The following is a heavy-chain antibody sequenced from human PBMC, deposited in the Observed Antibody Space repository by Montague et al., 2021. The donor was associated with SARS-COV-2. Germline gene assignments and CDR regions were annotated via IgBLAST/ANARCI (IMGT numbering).Heavy chain of an antibody. V-gene: IGHV4-38-2*02. CDR1: GYFIGTGYY. CDR3: ARGRVTRAGFDY. CDR2: NYLHGNA. J-gene: IGHJ4*02. D-gene: IGHD2-21*02. Sequence: SETLSLTCSVSGYFIGTGYYWGWIRHSPGKGLEWIGSNYLHGNAYYNPSLNSLVTISLDTSNNQFSLRLTSVTTSDTAVYYCARGRVTRAGFDYWGQGIRVIVSS.